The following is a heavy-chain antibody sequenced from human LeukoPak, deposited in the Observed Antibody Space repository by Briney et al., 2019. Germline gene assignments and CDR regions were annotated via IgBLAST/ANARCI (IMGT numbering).Heavy chain of an antibody. CDR2: IYYSGST. D-gene: IGHD3-16*01. J-gene: IGHJ5*02. CDR3: ARQGDYAWGSFLPTWFDP. V-gene: IGHV4-39*01. CDR1: GGSISSSSYY. Sequence: PSETLSLTCTVSGGSISSSSYYWGWIRQPPGKGLEWIGSIYYSGSTYYNPSLKSRVTISVDTSKNQFSLKLDSVTAADTAVYYCARQGDYAWGSFLPTWFDPWGQGTLVTVSS.